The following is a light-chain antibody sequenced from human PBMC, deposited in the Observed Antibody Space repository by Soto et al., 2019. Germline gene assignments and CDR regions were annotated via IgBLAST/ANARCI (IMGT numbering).Light chain of an antibody. J-gene: IGKJ1*01. CDR2: GAS. CDR1: QSFRGL. Sequence: EVVLTQSPVTLSLSPGERATLSCRASQSFRGLLAWYQQKPGQAPRLLIYGASSRATGIPDRFSGSGSGTDFTLTISRLEREDFAVYYCHQYGSSPKTFGQGTKVDIK. CDR3: HQYGSSPKT. V-gene: IGKV3-20*01.